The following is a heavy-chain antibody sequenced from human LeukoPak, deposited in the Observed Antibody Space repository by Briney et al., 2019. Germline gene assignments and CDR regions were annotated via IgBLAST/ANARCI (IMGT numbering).Heavy chain of an antibody. V-gene: IGHV1-2*06. Sequence: ASVKVSCKASGYTFTGYYMHWVRQAPGQGLEWVGRINPNSGGTNYAQKFQGRATMTRDTSISTAYMELSRLRSDDTAVYYCARDRIAAAGQLYNWFDPWGQGTLVTASS. CDR1: GYTFTGYY. CDR3: ARDRIAAAGQLYNWFDP. J-gene: IGHJ5*02. CDR2: INPNSGGT. D-gene: IGHD6-13*01.